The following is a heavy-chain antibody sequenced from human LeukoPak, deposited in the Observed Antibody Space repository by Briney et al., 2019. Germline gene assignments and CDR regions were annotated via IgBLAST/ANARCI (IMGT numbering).Heavy chain of an antibody. J-gene: IGHJ4*02. CDR1: GGSISSSSYY. V-gene: IGHV4-39*01. Sequence: SETLSLTCTVSGGSISSSSYYWGWIRQPPGKGLEWIGSIYYSGSTYYNPSLKSRVTISVDTSKNQFSLKLSSVTAADTAVYYCARRAGENSSSWYFACWRQGTLVTVSS. D-gene: IGHD6-6*01. CDR3: ARRAGENSSSWYFAC. CDR2: IYYSGST.